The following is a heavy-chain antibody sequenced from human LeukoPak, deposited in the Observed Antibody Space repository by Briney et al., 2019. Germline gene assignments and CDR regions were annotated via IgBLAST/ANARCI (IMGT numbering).Heavy chain of an antibody. J-gene: IGHJ5*02. Sequence: SETLSLTCTVSGGSIYSGDYYWSWIRQPPGKGLEWIGYIYYSGSTYYNPSLKSRVTIPVDTSKNQFSLKLSSVTAADTAVYYCARDLLGANWFDPWGQGTLVTVSS. D-gene: IGHD1-26*01. V-gene: IGHV4-30-4*01. CDR3: ARDLLGANWFDP. CDR2: IYYSGST. CDR1: GGSIYSGDYY.